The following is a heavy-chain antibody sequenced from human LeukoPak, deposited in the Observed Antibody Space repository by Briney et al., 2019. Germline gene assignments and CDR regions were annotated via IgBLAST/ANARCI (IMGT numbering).Heavy chain of an antibody. D-gene: IGHD5-24*01. J-gene: IGHJ4*02. V-gene: IGHV3-21*01. CDR3: ARDARRDGYNPFDY. CDR2: ISSSSSYI. Sequence: GGSLRLSCAASGFTFSSYSMNCVRQAPGKGLEWVSSISSSSSYIYYADSVKGRFTISRDNAKNSLYLQMNSLRAEDTAVYYCARDARRDGYNPFDYWGQGTLVTVSS. CDR1: GFTFSSYS.